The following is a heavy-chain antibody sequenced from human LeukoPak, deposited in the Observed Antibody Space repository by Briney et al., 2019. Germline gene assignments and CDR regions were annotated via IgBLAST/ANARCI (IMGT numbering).Heavy chain of an antibody. V-gene: IGHV3-11*04. CDR1: GFTFSDYY. J-gene: IGHJ6*03. Sequence: GGSLRLSCAASGFTFSDYYMSWIRQAPGKGLEWVSYISGRGKTIYYADSVKGRFTISRDNAENSLYLQMNSLRGEDTAVYYCARDGRGFWSGYSSPYMDVWGKGTTVTVSS. CDR3: ARDGRGFWSGYSSPYMDV. CDR2: ISGRGKTI. D-gene: IGHD3-3*01.